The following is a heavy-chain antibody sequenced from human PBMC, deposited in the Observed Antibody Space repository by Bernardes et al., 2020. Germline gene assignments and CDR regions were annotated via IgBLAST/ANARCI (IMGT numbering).Heavy chain of an antibody. J-gene: IGHJ3*02. Sequence: GGSLRLSCAASGFTFSSYWMSWVRQAPGKGLEWVANIKQDGSEKYYVDSVKGRFTISRDNAKNSLYLQMNSLRAEDTAVYYCARDWGYDWVLYGAFDIWGQGTMVTVSS. CDR2: IKQDGSEK. V-gene: IGHV3-7*01. D-gene: IGHD5-12*01. CDR3: ARDWGYDWVLYGAFDI. CDR1: GFTFSSYW.